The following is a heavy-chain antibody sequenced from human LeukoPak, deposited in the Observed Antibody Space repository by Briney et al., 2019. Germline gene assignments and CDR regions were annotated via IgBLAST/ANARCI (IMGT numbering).Heavy chain of an antibody. D-gene: IGHD3-22*01. J-gene: IGHJ4*02. Sequence: QPGGSLRLSCAVSGFTFSTYSMNWVRQAPGKGLEWVSYISSSSSTIYYADSVKGRFTISRDNAKNSLYLQMNSLRAEDTAVYYCARALYYYDSSGYYPAYWGQGTLVTVSS. V-gene: IGHV3-48*04. CDR3: ARALYYYDSSGYYPAY. CDR2: ISSSSSTI. CDR1: GFTFSTYS.